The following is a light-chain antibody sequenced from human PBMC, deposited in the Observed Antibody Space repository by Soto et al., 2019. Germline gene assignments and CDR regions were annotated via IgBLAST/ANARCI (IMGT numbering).Light chain of an antibody. CDR2: APS. CDR3: QQSDTFPAT. V-gene: IGKV1D-12*01. Sequence: DIQMTQSPSSVSASVGDRVTITCRASQGIRSWLAWYQQRPGKAPKLLISAPSSLQSAVPSRFSGSGSGTDFTLTISSLQPDDFASYSCQQSDTFPATFGGGTKVEIK. CDR1: QGIRSW. J-gene: IGKJ4*02.